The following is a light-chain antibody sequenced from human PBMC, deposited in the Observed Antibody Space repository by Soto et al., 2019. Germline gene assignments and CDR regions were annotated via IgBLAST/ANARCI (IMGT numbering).Light chain of an antibody. CDR3: QKYNSAPRT. V-gene: IGKV1-27*01. Sequence: DIQMTQSPSSLSASVGDRVTITCRASQGIGNSLAWYQQKPGKVPRLLIYAASALQSGVPSRFSGSGSGTDFTLTISSLQAEDVATYYCQKYNSAPRTFGQGTKVEIK. CDR2: AAS. J-gene: IGKJ1*01. CDR1: QGIGNS.